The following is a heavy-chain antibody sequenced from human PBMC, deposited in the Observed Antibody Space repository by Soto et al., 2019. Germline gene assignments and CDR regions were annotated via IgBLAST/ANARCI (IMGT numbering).Heavy chain of an antibody. CDR1: GGTFSSYA. Sequence: ASVKVSCKASGGTFSSYAVSWVRQAPGQGLEWMGGLIPIFATANYAQKFQGRVTITADESTNTAYMELRSLRSEDTALYYCARVYAATFFYYFDYWGQGTLVTVSS. CDR3: ARVYAATFFYYFDY. CDR2: LIPIFATA. D-gene: IGHD1-26*01. V-gene: IGHV1-69*13. J-gene: IGHJ4*02.